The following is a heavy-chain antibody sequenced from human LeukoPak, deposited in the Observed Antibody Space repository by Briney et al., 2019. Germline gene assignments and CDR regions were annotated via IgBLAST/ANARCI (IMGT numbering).Heavy chain of an antibody. CDR2: ISYSGST. CDR1: GGSLVSTTFY. Sequence: SETLSLTCTVSGGSLVSTTFYWDLIRQPPGKGLDWIGSISYSGSTYYNPSLKSRVTISVDTSKNQFSLKLSSVTAADTAVYYCARRRVAGTEADYWGQGTLVTVSS. CDR3: ARRRVAGTEADY. D-gene: IGHD6-19*01. V-gene: IGHV4-39*01. J-gene: IGHJ4*02.